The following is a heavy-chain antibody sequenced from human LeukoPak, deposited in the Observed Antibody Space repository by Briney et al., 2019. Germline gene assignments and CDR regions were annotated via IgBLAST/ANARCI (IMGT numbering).Heavy chain of an antibody. CDR2: IYYSGST. V-gene: IGHV4-39*01. J-gene: IGHJ4*02. CDR3: ARQYTSIDY. D-gene: IGHD2-2*02. CDR1: GGSISSSTYY. Sequence: SQTLSLTCTVSGGSISSSTYYWGWIRQPPGKGLEWIGSIYYSGSTYYNPSLKSRVTISVDTSNNQFSLKLSSVTASDTAVYYCARQYTSIDYWGQGTLVTVSS.